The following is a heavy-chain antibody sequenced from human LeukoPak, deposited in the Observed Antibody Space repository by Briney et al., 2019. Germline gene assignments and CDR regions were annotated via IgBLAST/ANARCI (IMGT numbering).Heavy chain of an antibody. V-gene: IGHV3-53*01. D-gene: IGHD6-19*01. J-gene: IGHJ5*02. Sequence: GGSLRLSCAASGVTVNYNFMSWVRQAPGKGLEWVSVIYSDSSADYADSVKGRFTISRDNSKNTLYLQMNSLRAEDTALYYCAREPASSGWFDPWGQGTLVAVSS. CDR1: GVTVNYNF. CDR2: IYSDSSA. CDR3: AREPASSGWFDP.